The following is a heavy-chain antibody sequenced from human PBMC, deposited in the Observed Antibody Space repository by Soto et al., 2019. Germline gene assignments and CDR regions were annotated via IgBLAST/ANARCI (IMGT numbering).Heavy chain of an antibody. CDR2: ISSTTNYI. CDR3: ARESEDLTSNFDY. CDR1: GFTFTRYS. Sequence: GGSLILSCAASGFTFTRYSMNWVRQAPGKGLEWVSSISSTTNYIYYADSMKGRFTVSRDNAKNSVYLEMNSLSAEDTAVYYCARESEDLTSNFDYWGQGTLATVSS. J-gene: IGHJ4*02. V-gene: IGHV3-21*01.